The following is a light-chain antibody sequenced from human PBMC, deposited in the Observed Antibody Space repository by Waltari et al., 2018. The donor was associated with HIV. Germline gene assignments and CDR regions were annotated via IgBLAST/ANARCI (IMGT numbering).Light chain of an antibody. CDR3: ATWDDSLNGVL. CDR2: RDT. CDR1: SSNIGSNS. V-gene: IGLV1-47*01. J-gene: IGLJ2*01. Sequence: SVLTQPPSASGTPGQKVTISCSGSSSNIGSNSVFWYQQLPGEAPKLLIYRDTQRPSGFPDRFSGSKSGTSASLAISGLRSEDEAVYSCATWDDSLNGVLFGGGTNLNVL.